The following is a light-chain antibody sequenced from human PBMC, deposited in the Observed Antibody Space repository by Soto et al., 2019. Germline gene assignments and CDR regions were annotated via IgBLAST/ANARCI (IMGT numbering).Light chain of an antibody. J-gene: IGLJ1*01. CDR3: SSYTSSFTYV. CDR2: DVS. Sequence: QSALTQPASVSGSPGQSVTISCAGTSSDVGGYNFVSWYQQHPGKAPQLMIYDVSSRPSGVSNRFSGSKSGNTASLTISGRQAEDEADYYCSSYTSSFTYVVGTGTKVTVL. V-gene: IGLV2-14*03. CDR1: SSDVGGYNF.